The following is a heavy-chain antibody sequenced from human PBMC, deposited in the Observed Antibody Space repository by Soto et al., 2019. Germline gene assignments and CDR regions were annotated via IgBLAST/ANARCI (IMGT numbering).Heavy chain of an antibody. V-gene: IGHV4-31*03. Sequence: TSETLSLTCTVSGGSISSGGYYWSWIRQHPGKGLEWIGYIYYSGSTYYNPSLKSRVTISVDTSKNQFSLKLSSVTAADTAVYYCARSGGSLSPFDPWGQGTLVTVSS. CDR2: IYYSGST. CDR3: ARSGGSLSPFDP. J-gene: IGHJ5*02. CDR1: GGSISSGGYY. D-gene: IGHD1-26*01.